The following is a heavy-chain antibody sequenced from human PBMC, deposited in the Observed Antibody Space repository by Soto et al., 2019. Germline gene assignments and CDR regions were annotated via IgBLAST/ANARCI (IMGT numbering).Heavy chain of an antibody. CDR1: GYTFTNYG. V-gene: IGHV1-18*01. D-gene: IGHD6-19*01. CDR2: ISTYNGHT. J-gene: IGHJ6*02. CDR3: ARDWGQQWLAYGMDV. Sequence: QVQLVQSGAEVKKPGASVKVSCKASGYTFTNYGISWVRQAPGQGLEWMGWISTYNGHTTSAQKLQGRVTRTTDTSTNTAYMELRSLRSDDTAVYYCARDWGQQWLAYGMDVWGQGTTVTVSS.